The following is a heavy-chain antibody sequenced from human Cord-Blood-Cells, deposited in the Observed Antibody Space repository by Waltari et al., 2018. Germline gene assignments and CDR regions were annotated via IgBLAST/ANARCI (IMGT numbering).Heavy chain of an antibody. CDR1: GGSISSSSYY. D-gene: IGHD5-18*01. CDR3: ASAAMVDY. Sequence: QLQLQESGPGLVKPSETLSLTCTVSGGSISSSSYYWGWIRQPPGKGLEWIGSIYYSGSTYYNPSLKNGGTISVDTSTTQFSLKLSSVTAADTAVYYCASAAMVDYWGQGTLVTVSS. CDR2: IYYSGST. J-gene: IGHJ4*02. V-gene: IGHV4-39*01.